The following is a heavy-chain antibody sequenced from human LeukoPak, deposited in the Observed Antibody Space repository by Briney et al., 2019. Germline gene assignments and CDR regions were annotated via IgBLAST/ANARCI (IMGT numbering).Heavy chain of an antibody. CDR3: ARVLGTGTPDY. J-gene: IGHJ4*02. CDR1: GGSISSSNW. V-gene: IGHV4-4*02. D-gene: IGHD1-1*01. CDR2: IYHSGST. Sequence: SETLSLTCAVSGGSISSSNWWSWVRQPPGKGLEWIGEIYHSGSTNYNPSPKSRVTITVDKSKNQFSLKLSSVTAADTAVYYCARVLGTGTPDYWGQGTLVTVSS.